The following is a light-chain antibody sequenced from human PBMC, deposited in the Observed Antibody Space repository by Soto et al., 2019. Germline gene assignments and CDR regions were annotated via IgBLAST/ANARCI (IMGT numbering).Light chain of an antibody. CDR3: QQYGSSLFT. Sequence: EIVLTQSPGTLSLSPGERATLSCRASQSVSSSYLAWYQQKPGQAPRLLIYGASSRATSIPDRFSGSGSGTDFTLTISRLEPEKFAVYYCQQYGSSLFTFGPGTKVDIK. CDR1: QSVSSSY. J-gene: IGKJ3*01. CDR2: GAS. V-gene: IGKV3-20*01.